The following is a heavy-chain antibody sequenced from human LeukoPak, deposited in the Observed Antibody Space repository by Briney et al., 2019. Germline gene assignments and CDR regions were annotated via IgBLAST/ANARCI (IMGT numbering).Heavy chain of an antibody. V-gene: IGHV3-7*05. D-gene: IGHD3-10*01. CDR2: IKQDGSEK. J-gene: IGHJ5*02. Sequence: AGGSLRLSCAASGFTFSSYWMSWVRQAPGKGLEWVANIKQDGSEKYYVDSVKGRFTISRDNAKNSLYLQMNSLRAEDTAVYYCARDTYYYGSGSWFDPWGQGTLVTVSS. CDR3: ARDTYYYGSGSWFDP. CDR1: GFTFSSYW.